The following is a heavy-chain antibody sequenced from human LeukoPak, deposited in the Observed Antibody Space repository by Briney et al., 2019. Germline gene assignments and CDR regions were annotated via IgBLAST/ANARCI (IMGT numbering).Heavy chain of an antibody. Sequence: GGSLRLSCAASGFTFSSYSMSWVRQAPGKGLEWVSYISSSSSTIYYADSVKGRFTISRDNAKNSLYLQMNSLRAEDTAVYYCARSSGGGATGRDYWGQGTLVTVSS. CDR2: ISSSSSTI. D-gene: IGHD1-26*01. CDR3: ARSSGGGATGRDY. J-gene: IGHJ4*02. V-gene: IGHV3-48*01. CDR1: GFTFSSYS.